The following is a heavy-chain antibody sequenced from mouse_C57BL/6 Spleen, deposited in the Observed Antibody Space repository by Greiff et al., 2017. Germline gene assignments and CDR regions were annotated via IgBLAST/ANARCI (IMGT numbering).Heavy chain of an antibody. CDR2: IDPNSGGT. J-gene: IGHJ4*01. Sequence: QVQLKQPGAELVKPGASVKLSCKASGYTFTSYWMHWVKQRPGRGLEWIGRIDPNSGGTKYNEKFKSKATLTVDKPSSTAYMQLSSLTSEDSAVYYCARREYYGSSYYAMDYWGQGTSVTVSS. D-gene: IGHD1-1*01. V-gene: IGHV1-72*01. CDR3: ARREYYGSSYYAMDY. CDR1: GYTFTSYW.